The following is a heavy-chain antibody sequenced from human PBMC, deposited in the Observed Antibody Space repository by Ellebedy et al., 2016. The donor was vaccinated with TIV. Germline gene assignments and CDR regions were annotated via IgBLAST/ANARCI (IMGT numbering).Heavy chain of an antibody. CDR1: GYTFTTFG. J-gene: IGHJ4*02. V-gene: IGHV1-18*04. Sequence: ASVKVSCKASGYTFTTFGITWVRQAPGQGLEWMGWISAFNGDTNYVQKLQSRVTMTSDTSTSTAYMELRSLRSDDTAVYYCARVIGLRDCSGDICSPPPPLDHWGQGALVTVSS. CDR2: ISAFNGDT. D-gene: IGHD2-15*01. CDR3: ARVIGLRDCSGDICSPPPPLDH.